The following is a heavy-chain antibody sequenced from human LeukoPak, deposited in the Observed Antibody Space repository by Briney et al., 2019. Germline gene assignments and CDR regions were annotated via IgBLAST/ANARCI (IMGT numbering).Heavy chain of an antibody. Sequence: PSETLSLTCTVSGGSISSYYWSWIRQPPGKGLEWIGYIYYSGITDYNPSLRSRVTISVDTSKNQFSLKLSSVTAADTAVYYCARVDYCGGGSCYSGYFQHWGQGTLVTVSS. J-gene: IGHJ1*01. CDR3: ARVDYCGGGSCYSGYFQH. CDR1: GGSISSYY. CDR2: IYYSGIT. V-gene: IGHV4-59*01. D-gene: IGHD2-15*01.